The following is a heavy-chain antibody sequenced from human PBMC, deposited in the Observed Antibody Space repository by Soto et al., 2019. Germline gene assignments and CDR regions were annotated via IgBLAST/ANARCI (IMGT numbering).Heavy chain of an antibody. Sequence: ASETLSLTCTVSGGSISSYYWSWIRQPPGKGLEWIGYIYYSGSTNYNPSLKSRVTISVDTSKNQFSLKLSSVTAADTAVYYCARDSRYYDFWSGYPLDGMDVWGQGTTVTVSS. V-gene: IGHV4-59*01. CDR1: GGSISSYY. J-gene: IGHJ6*02. D-gene: IGHD3-3*01. CDR3: ARDSRYYDFWSGYPLDGMDV. CDR2: IYYSGST.